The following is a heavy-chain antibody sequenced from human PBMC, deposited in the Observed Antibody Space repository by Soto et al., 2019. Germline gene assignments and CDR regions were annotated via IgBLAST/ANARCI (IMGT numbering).Heavy chain of an antibody. CDR1: GFTFSTYG. V-gene: IGHV3-33*01. Sequence: QVHLVASGGGVVQPGRSLRLSCVASGFTFSTYGMHWVRQAPGKGLEWVAVIWYDGSKTYHAESMKGRFTISRDNSKNTVYLQMNSLRAEDTAVYYCARDIWFEKSKCLDYWGQGTLVTVSS. D-gene: IGHD3-10*01. CDR2: IWYDGSKT. CDR3: ARDIWFEKSKCLDY. J-gene: IGHJ4*02.